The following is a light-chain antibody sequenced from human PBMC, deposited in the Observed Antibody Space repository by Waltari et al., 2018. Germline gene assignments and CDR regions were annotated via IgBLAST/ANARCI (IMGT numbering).Light chain of an antibody. CDR2: KGI. CDR3: SMYMGSGVWV. V-gene: IGLV8-61*01. Sequence: QTVVTQEPSLSVYPGGTVTLPCAFSSGTVTSTSYPSWYQQTPGQPPRTLVYKGISRSSGVPDRFSGSILGNTAALTITGAQADDESDYYCSMYMGSGVWVFGGGTKLTVL. CDR1: SGTVTSTSY. J-gene: IGLJ3*02.